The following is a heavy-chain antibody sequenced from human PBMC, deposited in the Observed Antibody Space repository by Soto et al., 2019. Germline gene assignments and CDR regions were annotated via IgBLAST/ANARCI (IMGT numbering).Heavy chain of an antibody. CDR3: AKAQSGSGTHFDY. CDR2: ISYDGSNR. J-gene: IGHJ4*01. CDR1: GFIFNTYG. V-gene: IGHV3-30*18. Sequence: QVQLVESGGGVVQPGRSLRLSCAASGFIFNTYGMHWVRQAPGKGLEWVAVISYDGSNRYYADSVKGRFTISRDNDKNTRHLETNSVSAEATAVYYCAKAQSGSGTHFDYCGHGTLVTVSS. D-gene: IGHD1-26*01.